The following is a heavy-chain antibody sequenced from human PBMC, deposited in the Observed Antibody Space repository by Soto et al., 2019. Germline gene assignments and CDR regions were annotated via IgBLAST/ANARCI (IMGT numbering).Heavy chain of an antibody. V-gene: IGHV3-23*01. D-gene: IGHD6-19*01. J-gene: IGHJ4*02. CDR3: AKRDSGGYNVYYFDY. CDR2: ISGSGGST. CDR1: GFTFSSYA. Sequence: RGSLRLSCAASGFTFSSYAMSWVRQAPGKGLEWVSAISGSGGSTYYADSVKGRFTISRDNSKNTLYLQMNSLRAEDTAVYYCAKRDSGGYNVYYFDYWGQGTLVTASS.